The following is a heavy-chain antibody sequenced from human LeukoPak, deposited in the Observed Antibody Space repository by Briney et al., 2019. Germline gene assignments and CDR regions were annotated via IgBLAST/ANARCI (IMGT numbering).Heavy chain of an antibody. Sequence: ASVKVSCKASGYTFTSYGISWVRQAPGQGLEWMGWISAYNGNTNYAQKLQGRVTMTTDTSTSTAYMELRSLRSDDTAVYYCARGYNWNDPGENFDYWGQGTLVTVSS. V-gene: IGHV1-18*01. CDR3: ARGYNWNDPGENFDY. CDR2: ISAYNGNT. CDR1: GYTFTSYG. D-gene: IGHD1-1*01. J-gene: IGHJ4*02.